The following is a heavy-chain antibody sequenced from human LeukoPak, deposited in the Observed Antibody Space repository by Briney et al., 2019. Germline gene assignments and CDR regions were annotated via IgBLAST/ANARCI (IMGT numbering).Heavy chain of an antibody. J-gene: IGHJ4*02. D-gene: IGHD5-18*01. Sequence: GESLKISCKGSGYSFTSYWIGWVRQMPGKGLEWMGIIYPGDSDTRYSPSFQGQVTISADKSISTAYLQWSSLKASDTAMYYCATGSPDTAMVRTGWDYFDYWGQGTLVTVSS. CDR1: GYSFTSYW. CDR3: ATGSPDTAMVRTGWDYFDY. CDR2: IYPGDSDT. V-gene: IGHV5-51*01.